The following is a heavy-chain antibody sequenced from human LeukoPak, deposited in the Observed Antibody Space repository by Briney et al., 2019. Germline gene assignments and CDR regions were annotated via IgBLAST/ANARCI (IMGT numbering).Heavy chain of an antibody. Sequence: SVKVSCKASGGTFSSYAISWMRQAPGQGLEWIGRIIPILGIANYAQKFQGRVTITADKSTSTAYMELSSLRSEDTAVYYCARFIAAAGHQQWLNDYWGQGTLVTVSS. J-gene: IGHJ4*02. CDR2: IIPILGIA. V-gene: IGHV1-69*04. D-gene: IGHD6-13*01. CDR1: GGTFSSYA. CDR3: ARFIAAAGHQQWLNDY.